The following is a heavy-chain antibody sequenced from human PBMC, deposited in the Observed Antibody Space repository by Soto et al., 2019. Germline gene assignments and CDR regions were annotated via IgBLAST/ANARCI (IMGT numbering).Heavy chain of an antibody. V-gene: IGHV3-23*01. CDR1: GFTFSSYA. CDR3: AKDDITMRIVVIGPDV. D-gene: IGHD3-22*01. J-gene: IGHJ6*02. CDR2: ISGSGGST. Sequence: GGSLRLSCAASGFTFSSYAMSWVRQAPGKGLEWVSAISGSGGSTYYADSVKGRFTISRDNSKNTLYLQMNSLRAEDTAVYYCAKDDITMRIVVIGPDVWGQGTMVTVSS.